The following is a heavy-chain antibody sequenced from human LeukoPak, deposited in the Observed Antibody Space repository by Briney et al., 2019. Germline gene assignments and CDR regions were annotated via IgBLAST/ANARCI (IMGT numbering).Heavy chain of an antibody. Sequence: GGSLRLSCAASGFTFSSYWMSWVRQAPGKGLEWVANIKQDGSEKYYVDSVKGRFTISRDNAKNSLYLQMNSLRAEDTAVYYCARTGAGYYYYYMDVWGKGTTVTVSS. D-gene: IGHD1-26*01. CDR3: ARTGAGYYYYYMDV. V-gene: IGHV3-7*03. CDR1: GFTFSSYW. J-gene: IGHJ6*03. CDR2: IKQDGSEK.